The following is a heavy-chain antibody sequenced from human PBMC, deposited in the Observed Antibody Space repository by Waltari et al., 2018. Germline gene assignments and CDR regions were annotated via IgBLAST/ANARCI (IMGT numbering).Heavy chain of an antibody. CDR3: ARLEEQHLFGDY. CDR2: IYHSGST. D-gene: IGHD6-13*01. CDR1: GSSIGSGYY. J-gene: IGHJ4*02. V-gene: IGHV4-38-2*01. Sequence: QVQLQEAGPGLVKPLETLSLTCAVSGSSIGSGYYGVWTRQPPGKVLEWIGSIYHSGSTYYHPAHKSRVTISVDSSKNQFSLKLCSVTAADTAVYYCARLEEQHLFGDYWGQGTLVTVSS.